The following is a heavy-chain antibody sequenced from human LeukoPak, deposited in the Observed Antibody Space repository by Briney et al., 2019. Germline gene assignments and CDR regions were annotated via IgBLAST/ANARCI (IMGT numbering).Heavy chain of an antibody. Sequence: GGSLRLSCAASGFTFSSYSMNWVRQAPGKGLEWVSSISSSSSYIYYADSVKGRFTISRDNAKNTLYLQMNSLRADDSGVYYCATGHSYGYDYWGQGVLVTVSS. J-gene: IGHJ4*02. CDR1: GFTFSSYS. V-gene: IGHV3-21*01. CDR3: ATGHSYGYDY. CDR2: ISSSSSYI. D-gene: IGHD5-18*01.